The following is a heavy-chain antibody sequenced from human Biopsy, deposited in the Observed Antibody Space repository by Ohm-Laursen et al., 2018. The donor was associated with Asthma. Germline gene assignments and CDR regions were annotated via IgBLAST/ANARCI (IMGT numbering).Heavy chain of an antibody. V-gene: IGHV4-39*01. CDR3: VRGSSSWHHGPFHYYYGLDV. J-gene: IGHJ6*02. D-gene: IGHD6-13*01. CDR2: IYYSGTT. Sequence: GTLSLTCSLSSGSGGYMRSGNYYWGWIRQPPGKGLEWIGSIYYSGTTYYNLSLESRVTVSADTSKNQFSLKLTSVTAADTAVYYCVRGSSSWHHGPFHYYYGLDVWGQGTTATVSS. CDR1: SGSGGYMRSGNYY.